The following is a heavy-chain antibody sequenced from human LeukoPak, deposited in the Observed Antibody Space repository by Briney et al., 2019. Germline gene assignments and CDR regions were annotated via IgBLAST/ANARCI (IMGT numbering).Heavy chain of an antibody. J-gene: IGHJ5*02. CDR1: GGSISSSSYY. V-gene: IGHV4-39*01. D-gene: IGHD5-12*01. Sequence: PSETLSLTCTVSGGSISSSSYYWGWIRQPPGKGLEWIGSIYYSGSTYYNPSLKSRVTTSVDTSKNQFSLELSSVTAADTAVYYCATHMIVATIFAWGQGTLVIVSS. CDR3: ATHMIVATIFA. CDR2: IYYSGST.